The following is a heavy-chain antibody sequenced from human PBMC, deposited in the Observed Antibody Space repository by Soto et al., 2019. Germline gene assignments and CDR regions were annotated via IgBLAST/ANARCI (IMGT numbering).Heavy chain of an antibody. Sequence: QVQLVQSGAEVKKPGASVKVSCKASGYTFTSYDINWVRQATGQGLEWMGWMNPNSGNTGYAQKYQGRVTTTRNTSISTAYMELSRLRSEDTAVYYCEIVSPILYYCYYYGMDVWGQGTKVTVSS. D-gene: IGHD3-3*01. CDR2: MNPNSGNT. J-gene: IGHJ6*02. V-gene: IGHV1-8*01. CDR1: GYTFTSYD. CDR3: EIVSPILYYCYYYGMDV.